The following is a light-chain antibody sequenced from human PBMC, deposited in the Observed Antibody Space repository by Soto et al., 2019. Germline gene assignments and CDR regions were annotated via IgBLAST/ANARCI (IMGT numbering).Light chain of an antibody. Sequence: IQMTQSHSTLSGSVGDRVTITCRASQGVSTWLAWYQHKPGQAPKLLIYEASKLQSGVPSRFSASGSVRDFTLTITSLQPEDSATYYFQQYYDFRTFGQGTKVEI. J-gene: IGKJ1*01. CDR1: QGVSTW. CDR3: QQYYDFRT. CDR2: EAS. V-gene: IGKV1-5*03.